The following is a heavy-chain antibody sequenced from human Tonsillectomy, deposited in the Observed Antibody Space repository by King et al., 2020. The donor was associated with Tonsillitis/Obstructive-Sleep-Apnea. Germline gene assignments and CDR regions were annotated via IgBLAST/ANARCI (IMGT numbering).Heavy chain of an antibody. CDR2: IGTAGDT. CDR3: ARVRKQSSAFDI. CDR1: GFTFSNYD. J-gene: IGHJ3*02. Sequence: VQLVESGGGLVQPGGSLRLSCAASGFTFSNYDMHWVRQATGKGLEWVSAIGTAGDTYYPDSVKGRFTISRENAENSLYLQMNSLRAGDTAVYYCARVRKQSSAFDIWGQGTMVTVSS. V-gene: IGHV3-13*04.